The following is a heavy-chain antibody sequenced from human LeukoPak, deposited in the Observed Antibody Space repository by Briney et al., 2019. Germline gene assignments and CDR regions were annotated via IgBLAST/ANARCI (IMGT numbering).Heavy chain of an antibody. Sequence: GGPLRLSCTTSGFNFGDYEMSWFRQAPEKGLEGIGFITHKGFGGPAEYAASVEGRFPISRDDYSSTANQQMDNVRNEQTGIYFCTIDEFCYGSNFFDYWGQGTLVTVST. CDR1: GFNFGDYE. CDR2: ITHKGFGGPA. D-gene: IGHD3-3*01. V-gene: IGHV3-49*03. CDR3: TIDEFCYGSNFFDY. J-gene: IGHJ4*02.